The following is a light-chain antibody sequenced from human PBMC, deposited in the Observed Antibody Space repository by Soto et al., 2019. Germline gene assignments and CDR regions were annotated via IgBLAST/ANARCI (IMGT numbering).Light chain of an antibody. CDR1: QTVSSNF. V-gene: IGKV3-20*01. J-gene: IGKJ4*01. CDR3: QQYASSPLT. CDR2: GAS. Sequence: EIVLTQSPGTLSLSPGERATLSCRASQTVSSNFLAWFQQKTGQAPSFVIYGASSRATGIPDRFSVSGSGTDLTLTINRLEPEDFAVYFCQQYASSPLTFGGGTKVEIK.